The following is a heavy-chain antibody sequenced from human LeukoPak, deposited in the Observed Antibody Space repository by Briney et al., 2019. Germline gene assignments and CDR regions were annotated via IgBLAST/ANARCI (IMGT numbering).Heavy chain of an antibody. Sequence: GGSLRLSCAASGFTFSSYSMNWVRQAPGKGLEWVSSISSSSSYIYYADSVKGRFTISRDNAKNSLYLQINSLRAEDTAVYYCARALAMVVAATPRSRGYYMDVWGKGTTVTVSS. CDR3: ARALAMVVAATPRSRGYYMDV. J-gene: IGHJ6*03. D-gene: IGHD2-15*01. CDR2: ISSSSSYI. CDR1: GFTFSSYS. V-gene: IGHV3-21*01.